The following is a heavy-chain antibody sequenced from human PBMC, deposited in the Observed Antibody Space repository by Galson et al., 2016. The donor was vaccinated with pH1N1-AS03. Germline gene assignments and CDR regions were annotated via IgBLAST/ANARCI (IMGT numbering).Heavy chain of an antibody. CDR2: IWFDGSNT. D-gene: IGHD3-16*01. CDR3: ARGEMIGDDS. V-gene: IGHV3-33*01. CDR1: GFTFNTYG. J-gene: IGHJ4*02. Sequence: SLRLSCAASGFTFNTYGMHWVRQAPGKGLEWVAVIWFDGSNTYYADSEEGRFTISRDNSKNSLYLQMNSLRVEDTAMYYCARGEMIGDDSWGQGTLVTVSS.